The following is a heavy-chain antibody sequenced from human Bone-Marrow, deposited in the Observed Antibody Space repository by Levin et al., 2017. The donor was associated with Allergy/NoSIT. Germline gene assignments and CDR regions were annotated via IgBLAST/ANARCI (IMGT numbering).Heavy chain of an antibody. D-gene: IGHD3-10*01. CDR3: ARADGFGEMIQWFDP. CDR1: GGTFNTFF. J-gene: IGHJ5*02. CDR2: IIPIFGTP. Sequence: PGESLKISCKASGGTFNTFFITWVRQAPGQGLEWVGAIIPIFGTPNYAQNFQGRITITADSSTNTAYMELSSLRSDDTAVYYCARADGFGEMIQWFDPWGQGTLVTVSS. V-gene: IGHV1-69*01.